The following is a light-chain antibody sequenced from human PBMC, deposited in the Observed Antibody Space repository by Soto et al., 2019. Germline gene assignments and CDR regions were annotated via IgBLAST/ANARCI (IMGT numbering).Light chain of an antibody. J-gene: IGLJ1*01. CDR2: EVS. CDR1: SSDVGGYKY. CDR3: CSYAGSNNYV. V-gene: IGLV2-8*01. Sequence: QSALTQPPSASGSPGQSVTISCTGTSSDVGGYKYVSWFQQHPGKAPKLMICEVSKRPSGVPDCFSGSRSGNTASLTVSGLQAEDEADYYCCSYAGSNNYVFGTGTKVTVL.